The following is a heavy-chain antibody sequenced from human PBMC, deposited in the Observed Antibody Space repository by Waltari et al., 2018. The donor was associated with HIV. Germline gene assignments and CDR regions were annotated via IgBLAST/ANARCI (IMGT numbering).Heavy chain of an antibody. Sequence: QVQLVQSGAEVKKPGASVKVSCKASGYTFTSYYMHWVRQAPGQGLEWKGINDPRGVSTSYAQKFQGRVTMTRDTSTSTGYMEVSSLRSEDTAVYYCAGEGVGATTQGYYGMDVWGQGTTVTVSS. CDR1: GYTFTSYY. D-gene: IGHD1-26*01. J-gene: IGHJ6*02. CDR2: NDPRGVST. CDR3: AGEGVGATTQGYYGMDV. V-gene: IGHV1-46*01.